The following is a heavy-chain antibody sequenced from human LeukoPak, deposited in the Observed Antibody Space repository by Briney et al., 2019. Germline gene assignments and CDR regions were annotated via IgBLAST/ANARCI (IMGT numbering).Heavy chain of an antibody. CDR2: INPTGGSA. J-gene: IGHJ5*02. CDR3: ARGHGSGYTNYFDP. D-gene: IGHD3-10*01. V-gene: IGHV1-46*01. CDR1: GYTFTDFS. Sequence: GASVKVSCKTSGYTFTDFSVHWVRQAPGQGLEWMGIINPTGGSAGFAQKVQGRVTMTRDMSTSTFYMELSSLGSEDTAVYYCARGHGSGYTNYFDPWGQGTLVTVSS.